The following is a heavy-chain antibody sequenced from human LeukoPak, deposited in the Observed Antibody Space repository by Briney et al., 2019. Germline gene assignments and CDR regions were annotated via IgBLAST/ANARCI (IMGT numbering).Heavy chain of an antibody. D-gene: IGHD6-13*01. V-gene: IGHV1-2*02. CDR1: VYTFTDYY. Sequence: ASVSVSCTASVYTFTDYYMHGVRQAPGQGVEWMGGVNPNSGDTNYVHKFQGRVTMTSDTSISTAYMDLSRVRSDDTAVYYCALLFSSTWYRFDSWGQGTLVTVSS. CDR3: ALLFSSTWYRFDS. J-gene: IGHJ4*02. CDR2: VNPNSGDT.